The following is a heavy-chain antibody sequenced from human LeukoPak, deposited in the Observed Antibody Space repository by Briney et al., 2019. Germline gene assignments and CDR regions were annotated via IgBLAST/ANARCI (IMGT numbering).Heavy chain of an antibody. V-gene: IGHV1-2*06. CDR1: GYTFTCYY. CDR3: ARVIGYSYGPGAFDI. CDR2: INPNSGGT. Sequence: ASVKVSCKASGYTFTCYYMNWVRQAPGQGGEWRGRINPNSGGTNYAKKFQGRVTMTRDTSISTAYMELSRLRSDHTAVYYCARVIGYSYGPGAFDIWGQGTMVTVSS. J-gene: IGHJ3*02. D-gene: IGHD5-18*01.